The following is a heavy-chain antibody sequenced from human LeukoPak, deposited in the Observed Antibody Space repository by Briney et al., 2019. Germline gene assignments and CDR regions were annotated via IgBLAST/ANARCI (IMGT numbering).Heavy chain of an antibody. CDR2: ISSSSSYI. V-gene: IGHV3-21*01. J-gene: IGHJ4*02. D-gene: IGHD3-22*01. CDR3: ARGLAISGYYVPCDY. CDR1: GFTFSSYS. Sequence: GGSLRLSCAASGFTFSSYSMNWVRQAPGKGLEWVSSISSSSSYIYYADSVKGRFTIPRDNAKNSLYLQMNSLRAEDTAVYYCARGLAISGYYVPCDYWGQGTLVTVSS.